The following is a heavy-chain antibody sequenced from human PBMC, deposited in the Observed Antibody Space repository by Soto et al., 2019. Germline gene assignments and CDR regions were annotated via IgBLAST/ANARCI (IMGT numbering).Heavy chain of an antibody. CDR1: GFTFSSYG. J-gene: IGHJ4*02. CDR3: AKNLGGGNPN. Sequence: ESGGGVVQPGRSLRLSCAASGFTFSSYGMHWVRQAPGKGLEWVAVISYDGSNKYYADSVKGRFTISRDNSKNTLYLQMNSLRAEDTAVYYCAKNLGGGNPNWGQGTLVTVSS. CDR2: ISYDGSNK. D-gene: IGHD2-15*01. V-gene: IGHV3-30*18.